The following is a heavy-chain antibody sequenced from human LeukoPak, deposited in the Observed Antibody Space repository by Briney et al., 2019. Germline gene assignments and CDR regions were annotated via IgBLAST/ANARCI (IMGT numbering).Heavy chain of an antibody. D-gene: IGHD1-7*01. CDR2: ISYDGGNK. V-gene: IGHV3-30*04. J-gene: IGHJ6*02. CDR3: ASRTGTTYYYGMDV. Sequence: PGGSLRLSCAASGFTFSSYAMHWVRQAPGKGLEWVAVISYDGGNKYYADSVKGRFTISRDNSKNTLYLQMNSLRAEDTAVYYCASRTGTTYYYGMDVWGQGTTVTVSS. CDR1: GFTFSSYA.